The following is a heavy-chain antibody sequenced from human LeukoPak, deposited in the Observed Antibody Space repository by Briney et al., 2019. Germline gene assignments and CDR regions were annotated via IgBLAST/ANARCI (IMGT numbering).Heavy chain of an antibody. CDR2: ISYDGSNK. CDR3: ATPRPGIAAAGIRGYDY. J-gene: IGHJ4*02. Sequence: GGSLRLSCAASGFTFSSYGMHWVRQAPGKGLEWVAVISYDGSNKYYADSVKGRFTISRDNSKNTLYLQMNSLRAEDTAVYYCATPRPGIAAAGIRGYDYWGQGTLVTVSS. V-gene: IGHV3-30*03. D-gene: IGHD6-13*01. CDR1: GFTFSSYG.